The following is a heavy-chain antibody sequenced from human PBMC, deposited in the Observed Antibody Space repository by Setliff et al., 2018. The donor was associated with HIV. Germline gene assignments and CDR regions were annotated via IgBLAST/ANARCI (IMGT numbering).Heavy chain of an antibody. CDR3: ARVHDGTTTGAFDI. J-gene: IGHJ3*02. Sequence: ASVKVSCKASGYTFTSYDINWVRQATGQGLEWMGWMNPNSGNTGYAQKFQGRVTMTRNTSISTAYMELSSLRSEDTAVYYCARVHDGTTTGAFDIWGQGTLVTVSS. CDR1: GYTFTSYD. V-gene: IGHV1-8*01. D-gene: IGHD3-22*01. CDR2: MNPNSGNT.